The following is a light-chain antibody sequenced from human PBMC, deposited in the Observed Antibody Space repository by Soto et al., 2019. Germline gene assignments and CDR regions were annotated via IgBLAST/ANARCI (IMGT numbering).Light chain of an antibody. CDR2: KAS. V-gene: IGKV1-5*03. CDR3: QQYHTFRT. J-gene: IGKJ1*01. Sequence: DIQMTQSPSTLSASIGDRVTITCRASESVSSWLAWYQQKSGKAPKLLIYKASNLESGVPSRFSGSGSGTEFTLTISSLQPDDFATYYCQQYHTFRTFGQGTKVEIK. CDR1: ESVSSW.